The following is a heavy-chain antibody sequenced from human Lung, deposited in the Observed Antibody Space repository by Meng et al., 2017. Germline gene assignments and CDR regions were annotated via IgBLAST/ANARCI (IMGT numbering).Heavy chain of an antibody. CDR3: ARGPTTMAHDFDY. J-gene: IGHJ4*02. Sequence: VQLQQWGRGMLNPSETLSLPCVVSGGSFSDYYWSWIRQPPGKGLEWIGEINHSGSTNYNPSLESRATISVDTSQNNLSLKLSSVTAADSAVYYCARGPTTMAHDFDYWGQGTLVTVSS. V-gene: IGHV4-34*01. D-gene: IGHD4-11*01. CDR2: INHSGST. CDR1: GGSFSDYY.